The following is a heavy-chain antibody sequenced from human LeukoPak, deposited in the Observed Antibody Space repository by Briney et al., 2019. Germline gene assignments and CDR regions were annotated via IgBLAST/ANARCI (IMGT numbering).Heavy chain of an antibody. V-gene: IGHV3-21*01. D-gene: IGHD6-13*01. CDR1: GFTFSSYS. Sequence: GGSLRLSCAASGFTFSSYSMNWVRQAPGKGLEWVSSISSSSSYIYYADSVKGRFTISRDNAKNSPYLQMNSLRAEDTAVYYCARGIAAAGYVGYWGQGTLVTVSS. J-gene: IGHJ4*02. CDR2: ISSSSSYI. CDR3: ARGIAAAGYVGY.